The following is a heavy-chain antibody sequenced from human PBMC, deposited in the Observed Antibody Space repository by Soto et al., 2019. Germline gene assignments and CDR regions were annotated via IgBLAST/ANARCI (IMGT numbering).Heavy chain of an antibody. V-gene: IGHV4-59*08. CDR3: ARHLGEGYFDY. J-gene: IGHJ4*02. Sequence: SETLSLTCTVSGDSISSYYWSWIRQPPGKGLEWIGYIYYSGSTNYSPSLRSRVTISVDTSKNQVSLKLSSVTAADTAVYYCARHLGEGYFDYWGQGTLVTVSS. CDR1: GDSISSYY. CDR2: IYYSGST.